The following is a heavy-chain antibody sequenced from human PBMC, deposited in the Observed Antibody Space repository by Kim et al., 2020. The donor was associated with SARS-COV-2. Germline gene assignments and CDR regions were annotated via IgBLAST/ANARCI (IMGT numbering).Heavy chain of an antibody. D-gene: IGHD5-12*01. J-gene: IGHJ6*02. CDR3: ARAGNGYNYAGDYYYGMDV. CDR1: GGSISNYY. V-gene: IGHV4-59*01. CDR2: IYYSEST. Sequence: SETLSLTCTVSGGSISNYYWSWIRQPPGKGLEWIGDIYYSESTNYNPSLKSRVIISVDTPKNQFSLNLYSVTAADTAVYYCARAGNGYNYAGDYYYGMDVWGQGRTVTVS.